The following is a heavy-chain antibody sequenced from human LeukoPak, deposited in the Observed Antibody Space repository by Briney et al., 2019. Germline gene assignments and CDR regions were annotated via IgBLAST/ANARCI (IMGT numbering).Heavy chain of an antibody. V-gene: IGHV1-69*13. CDR3: ARDVLGFDL. J-gene: IGHJ4*02. Sequence: ASVKVSCKASGGSFSSNAFNWVRQAPGQGLEWMGGIMPKIGTPNYAEDFQDRVTIIADESTSTVYMELSRLRSDDTAVYYCARDVLGFDLWGQGTLVTVSS. D-gene: IGHD7-27*01. CDR1: GGSFSSNA. CDR2: IMPKIGTP.